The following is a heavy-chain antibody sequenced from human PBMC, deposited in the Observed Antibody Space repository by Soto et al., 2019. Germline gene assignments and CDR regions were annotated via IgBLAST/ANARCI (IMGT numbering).Heavy chain of an antibody. CDR3: ASTTNRHTKYCSGGSCPLIFDY. J-gene: IGHJ4*02. V-gene: IGHV4-31*03. Sequence: SETLSLTCTVSGGSISSGGYYWSWIRQHPGKGLEWIGYIYYSGSTYYNPSLKSRVTISVDTSKNQFSLKLSSVTAADTAVYYCASTTNRHTKYCSGGSCPLIFDYWGQGTLVTVSS. CDR2: IYYSGST. D-gene: IGHD2-15*01. CDR1: GGSISSGGYY.